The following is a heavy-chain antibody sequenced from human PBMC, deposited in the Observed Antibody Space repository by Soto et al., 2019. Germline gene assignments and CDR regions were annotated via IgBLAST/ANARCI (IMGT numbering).Heavy chain of an antibody. CDR3: ARLTIQPWPNY. V-gene: IGHV4-61*01. Sequence: QVQLQESGPGLVKPSETLSLTCTVSGDSVISDSYYWSWIRQPPGKGLEWIGYIHYSGNTNYNPSLKSRVTISVDTSKNQFSLRLSSVTAADTAVFYCARLTIQPWPNYWGQGTLVTVSS. CDR1: GDSVISDSYY. CDR2: IHYSGNT. J-gene: IGHJ4*02. D-gene: IGHD5-18*01.